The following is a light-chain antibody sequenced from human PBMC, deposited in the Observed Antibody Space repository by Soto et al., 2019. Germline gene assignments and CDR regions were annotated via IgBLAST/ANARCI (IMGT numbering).Light chain of an antibody. CDR3: QQHANWLT. Sequence: QMTQSPSSLSPSLGDSVTITCRASQGISSALAWYQQKPGKAPKLLIYDASSLESGVQSRFSGSGSGTDFTLTIRSLEPEDIALYYCQQHANWLTCGGGTKVDIK. CDR1: QGISSA. J-gene: IGKJ4*01. V-gene: IGKV1-13*02. CDR2: DAS.